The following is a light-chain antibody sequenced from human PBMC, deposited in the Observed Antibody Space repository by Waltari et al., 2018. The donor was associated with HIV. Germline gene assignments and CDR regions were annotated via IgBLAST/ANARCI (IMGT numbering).Light chain of an antibody. CDR1: QSVDTTY. J-gene: IGKJ4*01. CDR3: QQYNNWPLT. CDR2: GVS. V-gene: IGKV3-15*01. Sequence: DIVLTQSPGTLSLSPGERATLSCRASQSVDTTYLAWYQQKPGQAPRLLIYGVSTRATGIPARFSGSGSGTQFTLTVSSLQSEDFAVYYCQQYNNWPLTFGGGTKVEI.